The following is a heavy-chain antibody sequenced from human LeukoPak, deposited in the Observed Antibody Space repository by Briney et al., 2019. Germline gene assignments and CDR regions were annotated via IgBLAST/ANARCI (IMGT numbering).Heavy chain of an antibody. J-gene: IGHJ4*02. CDR2: ISGSGGST. V-gene: IGHV3-23*01. Sequence: GGSLRLSCAASGFTFSSYAMSWVRQAPGKGLEWVSAISGSGGSTYYADSVKGRFTISRDNSKNMLYLQMNSLRAEDTAVYYCAKDRPTLHPGIAAAVDYWGQGTLVTVSS. CDR3: AKDRPTLHPGIAAAVDY. CDR1: GFTFSSYA. D-gene: IGHD6-13*01.